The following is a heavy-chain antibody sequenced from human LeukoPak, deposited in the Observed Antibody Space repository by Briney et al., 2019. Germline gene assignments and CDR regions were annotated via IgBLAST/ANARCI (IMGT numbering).Heavy chain of an antibody. V-gene: IGHV4-31*03. CDR1: GGSISNNGYY. J-gene: IGHJ4*02. Sequence: SETLSLTCTVSGGSISNNGYYWSWIRQPPGKGLEWIGYIYYSGSTYHNPSLKSRVTISVDTSKSQTSLKLSSVTAADTAVYYCACYDSSNYGGYFDYWGQGTLVTVSS. CDR3: ACYDSSNYGGYFDY. D-gene: IGHD3-22*01. CDR2: IYYSGST.